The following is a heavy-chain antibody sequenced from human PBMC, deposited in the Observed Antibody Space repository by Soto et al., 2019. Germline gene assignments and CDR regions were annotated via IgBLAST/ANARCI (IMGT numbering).Heavy chain of an antibody. D-gene: IGHD6-6*01. CDR2: IWYDGSNK. CDR3: AREYMKWGYGGNYYGMDV. Sequence: VQLVESGGGVVQPGRSLRLSCAASGFTFSSYGMHWVXXXXXXXLEWVAVIWYDGSNKYYADSAKGRFTISRDSSKNXXXXQXXXXXXXXXXVXYCAREYMKWGYGGNYYGMDVWGQGTTVTVSS. CDR1: GFTFSSYG. J-gene: IGHJ6*02. V-gene: IGHV3-33*01.